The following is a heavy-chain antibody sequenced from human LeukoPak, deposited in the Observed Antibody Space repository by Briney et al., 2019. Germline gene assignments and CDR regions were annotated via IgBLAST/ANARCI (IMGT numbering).Heavy chain of an antibody. CDR1: GFTFSSYA. CDR3: ARAGAGTTDYYYYGMDV. Sequence: GGSLRLSCAASGFTFSSYAMHWVRQAPGKGLEWVAVISYDGSNKYYADSVKGRFTISRDNSKNTLYLQMNSLRAEDTAVYYCARAGAGTTDYYYYGMDVWGQGTTVTVFS. J-gene: IGHJ6*02. V-gene: IGHV3-30*04. CDR2: ISYDGSNK. D-gene: IGHD1-1*01.